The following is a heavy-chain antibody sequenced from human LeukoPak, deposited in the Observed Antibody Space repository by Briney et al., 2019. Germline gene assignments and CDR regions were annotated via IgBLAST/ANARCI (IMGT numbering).Heavy chain of an antibody. CDR1: GGSFSDCY. CDR3: ARGPKITIFGVVITPFDY. CDR2: INHSGST. Sequence: SETLSLTCAVYGGSFSDCYWSWIRQPPGKGLEWIGEINHSGSTNYNPSLKSRVTISVDTSKNQFSLKLSSVTAADTAVYYCARGPKITIFGVVITPFDYWGQGTLVTVSS. D-gene: IGHD3-3*01. V-gene: IGHV4-34*01. J-gene: IGHJ4*02.